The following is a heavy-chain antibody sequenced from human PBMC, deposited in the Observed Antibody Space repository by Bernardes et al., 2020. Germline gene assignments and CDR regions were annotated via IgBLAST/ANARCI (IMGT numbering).Heavy chain of an antibody. CDR3: AGTIVLMVYANDAFDI. CDR1: GGSVSSGSYY. Sequence: TLSLTCTVSGGSVSSGSYYWSWIRQPPGKGLEWIGYIYYSGSTNYNPSLKSRVTISVDTSKNQFSLKLSSVTAADTAVYYCAGTIVLMVYANDAFDIWGQGTMVTVSS. V-gene: IGHV4-61*01. D-gene: IGHD2-8*01. CDR2: IYYSGST. J-gene: IGHJ3*02.